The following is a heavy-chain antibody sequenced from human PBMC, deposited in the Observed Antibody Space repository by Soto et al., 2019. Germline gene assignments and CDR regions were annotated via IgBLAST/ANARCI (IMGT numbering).Heavy chain of an antibody. CDR1: GFTFSSYS. CDR3: ATVTTADY. D-gene: IGHD4-17*01. Sequence: EVQLVESGGGLVKPGGSLRLSCAASGFTFSSYSMNWVRQAPGKGLEWVSSISSSSSYIYYADSVKGRFTISRDNAKNSLYLQTDSLRAEETAVYYCATVTTADYWGQGTLVTVSS. V-gene: IGHV3-21*01. CDR2: ISSSSSYI. J-gene: IGHJ4*02.